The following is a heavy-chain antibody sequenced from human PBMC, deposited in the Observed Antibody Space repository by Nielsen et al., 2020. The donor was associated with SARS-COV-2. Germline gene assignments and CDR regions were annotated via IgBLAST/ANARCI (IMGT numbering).Heavy chain of an antibody. CDR2: ISAGSDNI. Sequence: GGSLRLSCAASGFTFSGYAMTWVRQAPGKGLEWVSTISAGSDNIYYADSVKGRFTISRDNSKNTLYLQMNGLRAEDAAIYYCARDGRIGYGVYLDYWGQGTPVTVSS. CDR3: ARDGRIGYGVYLDY. J-gene: IGHJ4*02. V-gene: IGHV3-23*01. CDR1: GFTFSGYA. D-gene: IGHD5-12*01.